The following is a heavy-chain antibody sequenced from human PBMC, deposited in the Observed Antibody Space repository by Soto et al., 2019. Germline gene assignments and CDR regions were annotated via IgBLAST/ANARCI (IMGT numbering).Heavy chain of an antibody. J-gene: IGHJ5*02. CDR1: GFSFTNAW. CDR3: TPSGPHRRSSLSFDP. D-gene: IGHD6-6*01. V-gene: IGHV3-15*01. Sequence: EVQLVESGGGLVEPGGSLRLSCAASGFSFTNAWMTWVRQAPGKGLEWVGRIKTTTDGGTTDYAAPVQGRFTISRDDSKNTLYLQRNILKTDDTAVYYCTPSGPHRRSSLSFDPWCKGTLVTV. CDR2: IKTTTDGGTT.